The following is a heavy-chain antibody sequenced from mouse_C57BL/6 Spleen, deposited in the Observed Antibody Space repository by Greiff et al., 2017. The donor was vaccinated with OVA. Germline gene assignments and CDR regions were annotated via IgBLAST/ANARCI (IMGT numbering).Heavy chain of an antibody. Sequence: QVQLQQPGAELVMPGASVKLSCKASGYTFTSYWMHWVKQRPGQGLEWIGEIDPSDSYTNYNQKFKGKSTLTVDKSSSTAYMQLSSLTSEDSAVYYCARGDYYGSSCWYFDVWGTGTTVTVSS. V-gene: IGHV1-69*01. J-gene: IGHJ1*03. CDR2: IDPSDSYT. CDR1: GYTFTSYW. CDR3: ARGDYYGSSCWYFDV. D-gene: IGHD1-1*01.